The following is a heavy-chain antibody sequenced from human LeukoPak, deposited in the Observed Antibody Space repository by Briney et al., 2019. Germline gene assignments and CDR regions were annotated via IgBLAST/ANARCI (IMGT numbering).Heavy chain of an antibody. J-gene: IGHJ4*02. V-gene: IGHV3-23*01. Sequence: GGSLRLSCAASGFTFSGYAMSWVRLAPGKGLEWVSAITAGGDGTYYADSVKGRFTISRDNLKNMVFLQMNSLRAEDTAIYYCAKSHASIWNVYDYWGQGTLVTVSS. D-gene: IGHD1-1*01. CDR1: GFTFSGYA. CDR3: AKSHASIWNVYDY. CDR2: ITAGGDGT.